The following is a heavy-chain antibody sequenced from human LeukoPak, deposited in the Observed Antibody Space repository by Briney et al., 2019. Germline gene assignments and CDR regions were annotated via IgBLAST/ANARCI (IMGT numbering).Heavy chain of an antibody. CDR2: INPSGGST. CDR3: ARANRKSTAEDWFDP. Sequence: EASVKVSCKASGYTFTSYYMHWVRQAPGQGLEWMEIINPSGGSTSYAQKFQGRVTMTRDMSTSTVYMELSSLRSEDTAVYYCARANRKSTAEDWFDPWGQGTLVTVSS. V-gene: IGHV1-46*01. D-gene: IGHD4/OR15-4a*01. CDR1: GYTFTSYY. J-gene: IGHJ5*02.